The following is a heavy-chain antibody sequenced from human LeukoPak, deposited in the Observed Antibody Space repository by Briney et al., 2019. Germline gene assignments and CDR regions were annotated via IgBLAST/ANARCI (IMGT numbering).Heavy chain of an antibody. D-gene: IGHD3-3*01. V-gene: IGHV3-48*01. Sequence: GGSLRLSCAASGFTFSSYSMNWVRQAPGKGLEWVSYISSSSSTIYYADTVKGRFTISRENAKNSLYLQMNSLRAEDTAVYYCARDRSGFDYWGQGTLVTVSS. CDR2: ISSSSSTI. CDR1: GFTFSSYS. CDR3: ARDRSGFDY. J-gene: IGHJ4*02.